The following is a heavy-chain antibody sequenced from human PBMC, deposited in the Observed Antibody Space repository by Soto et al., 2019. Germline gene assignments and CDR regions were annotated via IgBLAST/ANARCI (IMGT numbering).Heavy chain of an antibody. V-gene: IGHV4-61*01. D-gene: IGHD1-20*01. J-gene: IGHJ4*02. CDR1: GGSVSSGSYH. CDR2: IYYSGST. Sequence: SETLSLTCTFSGGSVSSGSYHWSWIRQPPGKGLEWIGYIYYSGSTNYNPSLKSRVTISVDTSKNQFSLKLSSVTAADTAVYYCARGGGNWNYVDYWGQGTLVTVSS. CDR3: ARGGGNWNYVDY.